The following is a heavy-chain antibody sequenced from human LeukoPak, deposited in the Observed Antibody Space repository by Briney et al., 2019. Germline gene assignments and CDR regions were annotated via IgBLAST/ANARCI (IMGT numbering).Heavy chain of an antibody. CDR3: ANGGPVIPDY. Sequence: GGSLRLSCAASGFTFSSYGMHWVRQAPGKGLEWVAFIRYDGSNKYYADSVKGRFTISRDNSKNTLYLQMNSLRAEDTAVYYCANGGPVIPDYWGQGTLVTVSS. CDR1: GFTFSSYG. V-gene: IGHV3-30*02. CDR2: IRYDGSNK. J-gene: IGHJ4*02. D-gene: IGHD3-16*01.